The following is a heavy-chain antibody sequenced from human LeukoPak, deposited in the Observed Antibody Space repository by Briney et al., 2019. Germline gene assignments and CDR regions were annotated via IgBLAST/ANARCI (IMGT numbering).Heavy chain of an antibody. CDR2: INTNSGGT. CDR1: GSTFTVYY. Sequence: ASVNVTCKASGSTFTVYYMHWVRLAPAQGLEWVGWINTNSGGTNYAQKFPGRVNITRDTSISTAYMELSRLRSDGTAVYYCARDTYDSGGYFYYWGQGTLVTVSS. CDR3: ARDTYDSGGYFYY. J-gene: IGHJ4*02. V-gene: IGHV1-2*02. D-gene: IGHD3-22*01.